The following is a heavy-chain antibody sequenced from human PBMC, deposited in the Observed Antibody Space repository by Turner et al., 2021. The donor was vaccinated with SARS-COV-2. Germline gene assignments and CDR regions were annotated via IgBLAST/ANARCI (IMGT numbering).Heavy chain of an antibody. CDR1: GFTFVRYE. V-gene: IGHV3-48*03. D-gene: IGHD6-19*01. Sequence: EVRLVVSGGGLVQPGGSLRLSCAASGFTFVRYEMNWVRQAPGKGLEWVSYIVSRGRTIYYADSVKGRFTISRDNAKNSLYLQMNSLRAEDTAVYYCARVARGNSGWYYFDYWGQGTLVTVSS. CDR2: IVSRGRTI. CDR3: ARVARGNSGWYYFDY. J-gene: IGHJ4*02.